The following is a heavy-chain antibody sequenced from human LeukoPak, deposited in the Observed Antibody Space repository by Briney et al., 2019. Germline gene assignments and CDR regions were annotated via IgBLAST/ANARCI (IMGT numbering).Heavy chain of an antibody. CDR3: ARDWRHIWMGDYYYYYMDV. CDR2: IYYSGST. Sequence: SETLSLTCTVSGGSISSYYWSWIRQPPGKGLEWIGYIYYSGSTNYNPSLKSRVTISVDTSKNQFSLKLSSVTAADTAVYYCARDWRHIWMGDYYYYYMDVWGKGTTVTVSS. D-gene: IGHD1-1*01. V-gene: IGHV4-59*12. J-gene: IGHJ6*03. CDR1: GGSISSYY.